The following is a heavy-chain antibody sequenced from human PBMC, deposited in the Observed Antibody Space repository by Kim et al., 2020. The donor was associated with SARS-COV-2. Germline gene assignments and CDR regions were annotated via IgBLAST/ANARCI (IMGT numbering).Heavy chain of an antibody. D-gene: IGHD1-1*01. CDR1: GFTFTSYA. CDR3: TTDITAWPEQFDY. J-gene: IGHJ4*02. Sequence: GGSLRLSCAASGFTFTSYAMNWVRQAPGKGLEWLAYIRPDNTTIKYRDSVRGRFTASRNNAMNSLYLQMNSLRDEDMAVYYCTTDITAWPEQFDYWGLGT. V-gene: IGHV3-48*02. CDR2: IRPDNTTI.